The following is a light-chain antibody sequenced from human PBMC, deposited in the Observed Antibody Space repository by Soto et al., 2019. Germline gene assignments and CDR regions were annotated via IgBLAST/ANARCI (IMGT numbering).Light chain of an antibody. CDR1: SSDVGGYNY. CDR2: DVS. V-gene: IGLV2-14*01. Sequence: QSVLTQPASLSGSPGQSITISGTGTSSDVGGYNYVSWYQQHPGKAPKLMIYDVSNRPSGVSNRFSGSKSGNTASLTISGLQAEDEADYYCSSYTSRSTPFGTGTKINVL. J-gene: IGLJ1*01. CDR3: SSYTSRSTP.